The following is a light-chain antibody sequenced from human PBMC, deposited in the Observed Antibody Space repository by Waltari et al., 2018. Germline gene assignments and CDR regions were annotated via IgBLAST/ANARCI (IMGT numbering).Light chain of an antibody. V-gene: IGKV3-20*01. CDR3: QNHERLPAT. CDR1: QSISRY. Sequence: EVVLTQSPGTLSLSPGERAPLSCRASQSISRYLAWYQQKPGQAPRLLIYGASSRATGTPDRFSGSGSGTDFSLTISRLEPDDFAVYYCQNHERLPATFGQGTKVEIK. J-gene: IGKJ1*01. CDR2: GAS.